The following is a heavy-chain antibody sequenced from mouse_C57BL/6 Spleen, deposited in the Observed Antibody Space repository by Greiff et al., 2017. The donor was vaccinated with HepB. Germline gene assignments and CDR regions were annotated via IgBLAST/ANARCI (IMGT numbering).Heavy chain of an antibody. CDR2: IYPGDGDT. Sequence: QVQLKESGPELVKPGASVKISCKASGYAFSSSWMNWVKQRPGKGLEWIGRIYPGDGDTNYNGKFKGKATLTADKSSSTAYMQLSSLTSEDSAVYFCARGAMDYWGQGTSVTVSS. J-gene: IGHJ4*01. CDR1: GYAFSSSW. CDR3: ARGAMDY. V-gene: IGHV1-82*01.